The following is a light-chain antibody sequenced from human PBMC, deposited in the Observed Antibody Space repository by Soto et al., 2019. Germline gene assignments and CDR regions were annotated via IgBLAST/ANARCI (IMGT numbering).Light chain of an antibody. Sequence: EILMTPSLATLSLSPGERDTRSCMASQSVSSNLAWYQQKPGQAPRLLIYGAYNRATGIPARFSGSGSGTEFTLTIRRLKSEDFAVYYCQQSNNWPQGPFGPGNKLDIK. CDR1: QSVSSN. CDR2: GAY. V-gene: IGKV3-15*01. J-gene: IGKJ1*01. CDR3: QQSNNWPQGP.